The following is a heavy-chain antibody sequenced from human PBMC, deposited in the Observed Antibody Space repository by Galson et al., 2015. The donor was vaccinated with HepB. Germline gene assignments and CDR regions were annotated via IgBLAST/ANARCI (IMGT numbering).Heavy chain of an antibody. J-gene: IGHJ4*02. CDR3: ARDADVAGRRGVFDY. Sequence: SLRLSCAASGFTFSRYAIHWVRQTPGKGLEWVAVISYEGSNKYYADSVRGRFTISRDNSKNTVDLQMNSLRAEDTAVYYCARDADVAGRRGVFDYWGQGTLVTFSS. D-gene: IGHD1-14*01. V-gene: IGHV3-30-3*01. CDR1: GFTFSRYA. CDR2: ISYEGSNK.